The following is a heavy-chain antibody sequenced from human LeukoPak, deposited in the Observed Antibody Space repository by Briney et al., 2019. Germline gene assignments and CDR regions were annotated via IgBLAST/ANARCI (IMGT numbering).Heavy chain of an antibody. Sequence: ASVKVSCKASGYTFTSYYMHWVRQAPGQGLEWMGIINPSGGSTSYAQKLQGRVTMTTDTSTSTAYMELRSLRSDDTAVYYCARETYYYDSSGYPPLGYWGQGTLVTVSS. CDR2: INPSGGST. J-gene: IGHJ4*02. CDR3: ARETYYYDSSGYPPLGY. CDR1: GYTFTSYY. V-gene: IGHV1-46*01. D-gene: IGHD3-22*01.